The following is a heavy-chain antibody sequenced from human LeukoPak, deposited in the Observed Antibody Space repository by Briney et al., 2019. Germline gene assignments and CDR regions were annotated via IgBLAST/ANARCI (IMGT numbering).Heavy chain of an antibody. CDR1: GFTFSSYA. V-gene: IGHV3-30*04. J-gene: IGHJ3*02. CDR2: ISYDGSNK. CDR3: ARVQYSTPDI. Sequence: GGSLRLSCAASGFTFSSYAMHWVRQAPGKGLEWVAVISYDGSNKYYADYVKGRFTISRDNSKNTLYLQMNSLRADDTAVYYCARVQYSTPDIWGQGTMVTVSS. D-gene: IGHD6-6*01.